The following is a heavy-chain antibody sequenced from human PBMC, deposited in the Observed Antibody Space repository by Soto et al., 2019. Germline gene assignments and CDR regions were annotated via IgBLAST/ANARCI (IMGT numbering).Heavy chain of an antibody. Sequence: QVQLQESGPGLVKPSQTLSLTCTISGGSISSGGYYWSWIRQHPGKGLEWIGYIYYSGSTYYNPSLKSRVTISVDTSKNQFSLKLSSVTAADTAVYYCARDMRDMVATIYYGMDVWGKGTTVTVSS. V-gene: IGHV4-31*03. J-gene: IGHJ6*04. CDR3: ARDMRDMVATIYYGMDV. CDR1: GGSISSGGYY. CDR2: IYYSGST. D-gene: IGHD5-12*01.